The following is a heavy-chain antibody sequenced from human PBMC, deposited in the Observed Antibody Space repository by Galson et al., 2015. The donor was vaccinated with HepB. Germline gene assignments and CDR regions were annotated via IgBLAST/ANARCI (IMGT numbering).Heavy chain of an antibody. J-gene: IGHJ6*02. CDR3: ARYSYDPYYYYGMDV. V-gene: IGHV3-21*01. Sequence: SLRLSCAASGFTFSSYSMNWVRQAPGKGLEWVSSISSSSSYIYYADSVKGRFTISRDNAKNSLYLQMNSLRAEDTAVYYCARYSYDPYYYYGMDVWGQGTTVTVSS. CDR2: ISSSSSYI. D-gene: IGHD5-18*01. CDR1: GFTFSSYS.